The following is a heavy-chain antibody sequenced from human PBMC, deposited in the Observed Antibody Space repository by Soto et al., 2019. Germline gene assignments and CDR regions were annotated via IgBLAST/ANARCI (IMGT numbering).Heavy chain of an antibody. J-gene: IGHJ4*02. D-gene: IGHD1-26*01. V-gene: IGHV3-30-3*01. CDR1: GFTFSSYA. CDR3: ARDQDYCDYGHLVGATTWSTYYFDY. CDR2: ISYDGSSK. Sequence: PGGSLRLSCAASGFTFSSYAMHWVRQAPGKGLEWVAVISYDGSSKYYADSVKGRFTISRDNSKNTLYLQMNSLRAEDTAVYYCARDQDYCDYGHLVGATTWSTYYFDYWGQGTLVTVSS.